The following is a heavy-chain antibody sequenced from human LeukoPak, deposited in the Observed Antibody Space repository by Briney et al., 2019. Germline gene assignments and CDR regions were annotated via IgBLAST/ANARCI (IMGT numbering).Heavy chain of an antibody. CDR2: ISSTNGHT. V-gene: IGHV3-21*03. Sequence: PGGSLRLSCTTSGVTFGDYAMNWVRQAPGKGLEWVSYISSTNGHTYYADSVNGRFTISRDTAKNSLYLQMNSLRVEDTAIYFCARDRDSSGLYGGADLWGQGVLVTVSA. J-gene: IGHJ5*02. CDR3: ARDRDSSGLYGGADL. CDR1: GVTFGDYA. D-gene: IGHD6-19*01.